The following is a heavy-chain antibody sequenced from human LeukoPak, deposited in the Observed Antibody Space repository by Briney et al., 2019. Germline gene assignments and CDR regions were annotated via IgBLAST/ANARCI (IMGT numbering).Heavy chain of an antibody. D-gene: IGHD4-17*01. CDR1: GFTFSSYA. CDR3: ARWTVAGHY. CDR2: ISYDGSNK. V-gene: IGHV3-30-3*01. J-gene: IGHJ4*02. Sequence: GGSLRLTCAASGFTFSSYAMHWVRQAPGKGLEWVAVISYDGSNKYYADSVKGRFTISRDNSKNTLYLQMNSLRAEDTAVYYCARWTVAGHYWGQGTLVTVSS.